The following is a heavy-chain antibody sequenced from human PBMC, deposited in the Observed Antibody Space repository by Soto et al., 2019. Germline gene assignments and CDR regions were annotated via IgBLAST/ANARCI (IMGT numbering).Heavy chain of an antibody. CDR2: IKEDGSEK. J-gene: IGHJ6*02. CDR3: ARERGAMVGQYNYYYGMDV. CDR1: GFRFSTYW. V-gene: IGHV3-7*01. Sequence: EVQLVESGGGLVQPGGSLRLSCAASGFRFSTYWMSWVRQAPGKGLEWVANIKEDGSEKYYVDSVKGRFTISRDNAKNSLYLQMNSLRAEDTAVYYCARERGAMVGQYNYYYGMDVWGQGTTITVSS. D-gene: IGHD5-18*01.